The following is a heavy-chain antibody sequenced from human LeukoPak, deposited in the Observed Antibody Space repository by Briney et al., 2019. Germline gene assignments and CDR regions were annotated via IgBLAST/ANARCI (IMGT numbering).Heavy chain of an antibody. Sequence: SETLSLTCAVSGGSFSGYYWTWIRQPPGKGLEWIGEINHSGSANYNPSLKSRVTISLDTSKNQFSLKLSSVTAADTAVYYCARFSNDHGVKFDYWGQGTLVTVSS. J-gene: IGHJ4*02. V-gene: IGHV4-34*01. CDR2: INHSGSA. CDR3: ARFSNDHGVKFDY. CDR1: GGSFSGYY. D-gene: IGHD4-17*01.